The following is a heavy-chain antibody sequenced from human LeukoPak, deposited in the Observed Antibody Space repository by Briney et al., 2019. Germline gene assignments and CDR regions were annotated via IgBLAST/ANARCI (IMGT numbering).Heavy chain of an antibody. CDR1: GFTFSDYY. V-gene: IGHV3-11*01. J-gene: IGHJ4*02. Sequence: GGSLRLSCAASGFTFSDYYMSWIRQAPGKGLEWVSYISSSGSTIYYADSVKGRSTISRDNAKNSLYLQMNSLRAEDTAVYYCASGAAATLTPFDYWGQGTLVTVSS. CDR3: ASGAAATLTPFDY. D-gene: IGHD6-13*01. CDR2: ISSSGSTI.